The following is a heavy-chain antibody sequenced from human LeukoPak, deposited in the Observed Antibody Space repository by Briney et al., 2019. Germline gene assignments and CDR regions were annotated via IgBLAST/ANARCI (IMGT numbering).Heavy chain of an antibody. Sequence: GGSLRLSCAVSGFTFSSYEMNWVRQAPGKGLEWVSYISSSGSTIYYADSVKGRFTISRDNAKNSLYLQRNSLRAEDTAVYYCARARYYYDSSGYCSFDYWGQGTLVTVSS. CDR1: GFTFSSYE. V-gene: IGHV3-48*03. D-gene: IGHD3-22*01. CDR3: ARARYYYDSSGYCSFDY. J-gene: IGHJ4*02. CDR2: ISSSGSTI.